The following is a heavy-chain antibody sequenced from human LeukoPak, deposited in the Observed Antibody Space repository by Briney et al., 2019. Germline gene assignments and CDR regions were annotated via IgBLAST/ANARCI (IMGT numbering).Heavy chain of an antibody. Sequence: GGSLRLSCAASGFTFSSYAMSWVRQAPGKGLEWISSITSSSSYIYYADSVKGRFTISRDNAKNSLYLQMSSLSPDDTAVYFCARDPYSGNYGNYYYYYMDVWGKGTTVTISS. J-gene: IGHJ6*03. CDR3: ARDPYSGNYGNYYYYYMDV. CDR2: ITSSSSYI. CDR1: GFTFSSYA. D-gene: IGHD1-26*01. V-gene: IGHV3-21*06.